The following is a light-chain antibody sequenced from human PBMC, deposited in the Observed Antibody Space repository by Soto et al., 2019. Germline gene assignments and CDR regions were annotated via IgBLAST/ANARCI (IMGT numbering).Light chain of an antibody. J-gene: IGKJ3*01. CDR2: AAS. CDR3: QQYNSYPFT. Sequence: DIQLTQSPSSLSASVGDRVTITCRASQGIRNDLAWFQQKPGEAPKSLIYAASSLQSGVPSKFSGSGSGTEFTLTISSLQPEDFATYYCQQYNSYPFTFGPGTKVDIK. V-gene: IGKV1-16*02. CDR1: QGIRND.